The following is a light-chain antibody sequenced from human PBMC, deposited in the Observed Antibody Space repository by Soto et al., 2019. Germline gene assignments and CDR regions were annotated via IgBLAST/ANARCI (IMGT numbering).Light chain of an antibody. CDR3: QQSYSTQYT. J-gene: IGKJ2*01. V-gene: IGKV1-39*01. CDR1: QSISSY. CDR2: AAS. Sequence: DLQMTQSPSSLSASVGDRVTITCRASQSISSYLNWYQQKPGKAPKLLIYAASSLQSGVPSRFSGSRSGTDFTLTISSLQPEDFATYYCQQSYSTQYTFGQGTKLEIK.